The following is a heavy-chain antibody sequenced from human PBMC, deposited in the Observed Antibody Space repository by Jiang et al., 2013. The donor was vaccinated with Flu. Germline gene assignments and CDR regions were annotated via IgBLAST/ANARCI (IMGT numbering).Heavy chain of an antibody. CDR1: GYTFTAYD. J-gene: IGHJ4*02. CDR3: ARRPLIGAFDY. Sequence: GAEVKKPGASVKVSCKASGYTFTAYDIHWVRQAPGQRLEWMGWLNSGNGQPKIFSEIPSQSSPLPGTHPRAQSTWSSSSLRSEDTAVYYCARRPLIGAFDYWGQGTLVTVSS. CDR2: LNSGNGQP. D-gene: IGHD1-26*01. V-gene: IGHV1-3*01.